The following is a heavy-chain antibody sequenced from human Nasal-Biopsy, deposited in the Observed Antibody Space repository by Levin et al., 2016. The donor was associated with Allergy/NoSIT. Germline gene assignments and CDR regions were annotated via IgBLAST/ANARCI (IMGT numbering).Heavy chain of an antibody. D-gene: IGHD3-22*01. V-gene: IGHV1-69*13. Sequence: SVKVSCKTSGGTLSNYAITWVRQAPGQGLEWMGGIIPIFRTARYAQNFRGRVTITADESTVYMELSSLRSEDTAVYFCARGTFDSRGRHLPRWFDPWGQGTQVTVSS. J-gene: IGHJ5*02. CDR2: IIPIFRTA. CDR1: GGTLSNYA. CDR3: ARGTFDSRGRHLPRWFDP.